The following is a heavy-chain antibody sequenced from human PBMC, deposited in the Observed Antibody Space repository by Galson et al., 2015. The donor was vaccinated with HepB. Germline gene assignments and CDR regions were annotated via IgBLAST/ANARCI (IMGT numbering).Heavy chain of an antibody. CDR1: GGSISSGGYY. CDR3: ARDASYYYDSSGYYRGIDY. CDR2: IYYSGST. Sequence: TLSLTCTVSGGSISSGGYYWSWIRQHPGKGLEWIGYIYYSGSTYYNPSLKSRVTISVDTSKNQFTLKLSSVTAADTAVYYCARDASYYYDSSGYYRGIDYWGQGTLVTVSS. V-gene: IGHV4-31*03. D-gene: IGHD3-22*01. J-gene: IGHJ4*02.